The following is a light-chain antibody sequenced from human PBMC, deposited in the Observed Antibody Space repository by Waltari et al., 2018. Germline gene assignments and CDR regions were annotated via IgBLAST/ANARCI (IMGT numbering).Light chain of an antibody. CDR3: QTWGTGILVV. V-gene: IGLV4-69*01. J-gene: IGLJ2*01. Sequence: QLVLTQSPSASASLAASVQLTCTLRRGHSSHAIAWHQQQPEKDPRFLMKVKSDGSHKKGDGIPDRFSGSSSGAERFLTISSLQSEDEADYYCQTWGTGILVVFGGGTKVTVL. CDR1: RGHSSHA. CDR2: VKSDGSH.